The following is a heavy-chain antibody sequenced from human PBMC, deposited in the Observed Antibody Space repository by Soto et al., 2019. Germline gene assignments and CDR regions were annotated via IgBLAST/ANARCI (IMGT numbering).Heavy chain of an antibody. D-gene: IGHD2-8*01. V-gene: IGHV1-2*04. CDR1: GYSFTDYH. CDR2: INPKSGGT. CDR3: ARGDFTDCSNGVCRFFDNHEMDV. Sequence: ASSVKVSCKASGYSFTDYHIHWVRQAPGQGLEWLGRINPKSGGTSTAQKFQGWVTMTTDTSISTASMERTRLTSAGTAIYHRARGDFTDCSNGVCRFFDNHEMDVWG. J-gene: IGHJ6*02.